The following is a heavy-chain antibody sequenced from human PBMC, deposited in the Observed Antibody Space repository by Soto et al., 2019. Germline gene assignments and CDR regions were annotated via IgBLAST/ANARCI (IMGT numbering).Heavy chain of an antibody. CDR2: IYYSGST. CDR3: ARHGVWFGQLGWLDP. Sequence: PSETLSLTCTVSGGSISSSSYYWGWIRQPPGKGLEWIGSIYYSGSTYYNPSLKSRVTISVDTSKNQFSLKLSSVTAADTAVYYCARHGVWFGQLGWLDPWGQGTLVPVFS. CDR1: GGSISSSSYY. V-gene: IGHV4-39*01. J-gene: IGHJ5*02. D-gene: IGHD3-10*01.